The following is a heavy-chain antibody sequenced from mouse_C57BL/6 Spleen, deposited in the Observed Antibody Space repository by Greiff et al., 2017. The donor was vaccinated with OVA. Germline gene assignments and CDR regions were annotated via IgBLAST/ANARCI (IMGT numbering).Heavy chain of an antibody. CDR3: TSSNWDYY. Sequence: EVKLEESGGGLVQPGGSMKLSCVASGFTFSNYWMNWVRQSPEKGLEWVAQIRLKSDNYATHYAESVKGRFTISRDDSKSSVYLQMNNLRAEDTGIYYCTSSNWDYYWGQGTTLTVSS. CDR1: GFTFSNYW. V-gene: IGHV6-3*01. CDR2: IRLKSDNYAT. D-gene: IGHD4-1*01. J-gene: IGHJ2*01.